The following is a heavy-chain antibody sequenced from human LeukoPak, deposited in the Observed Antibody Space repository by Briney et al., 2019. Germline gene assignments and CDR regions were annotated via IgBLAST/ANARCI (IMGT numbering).Heavy chain of an antibody. V-gene: IGHV3-30*02. J-gene: IGHJ6*03. CDR2: IRYDGSNK. D-gene: IGHD2-15*01. Sequence: PGGSLRLSCAASGFTFSSYGMHWFRQAPGKGLEWVAFIRYDGSNKYYADSVKGRFTISRDNSKNTLYLQMNSLRAEDTAVYYCAKDPHGSRSYYYYMDVWGKGTTVTVSS. CDR1: GFTFSSYG. CDR3: AKDPHGSRSYYYYMDV.